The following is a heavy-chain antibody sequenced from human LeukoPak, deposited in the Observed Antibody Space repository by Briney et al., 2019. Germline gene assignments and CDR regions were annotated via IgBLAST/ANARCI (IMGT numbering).Heavy chain of an antibody. CDR2: ILAAGSKA. J-gene: IGHJ4*02. CDR1: GLTFGGHS. Sequence: PGGSLSLFCVRSGLTFGGHSTSWARHAPGRGLEWVSGILAAGSKAYYAESVKGRFTISRDNSMSTLYLQLNSLRTEDTAIYYCARDMKPDNRSDIDYWGQGTLVTVSS. CDR3: ARDMKPDNRSDIDY. V-gene: IGHV3-23*01. D-gene: IGHD1-14*01.